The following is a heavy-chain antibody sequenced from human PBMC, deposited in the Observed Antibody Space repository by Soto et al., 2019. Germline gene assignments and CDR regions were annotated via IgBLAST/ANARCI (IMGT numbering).Heavy chain of an antibody. V-gene: IGHV3-30-3*01. CDR3: ARDRDIVVVVAANTRYYYYYGMDV. J-gene: IGHJ6*02. D-gene: IGHD2-15*01. CDR1: GFTFSSYA. CDR2: ISYDGSNK. Sequence: QVQLVESGGGAVQPGRSLRLSCAASGFTFSSYAMHWVRQAPGKGLEWVAVISYDGSNKYYADSVKGRFTISRDNSKNTLYLQMNSLRAEDTAVYYCARDRDIVVVVAANTRYYYYYGMDVWGQGTTVTVSS.